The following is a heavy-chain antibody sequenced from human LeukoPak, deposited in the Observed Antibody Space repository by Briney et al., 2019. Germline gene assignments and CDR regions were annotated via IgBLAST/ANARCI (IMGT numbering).Heavy chain of an antibody. J-gene: IGHJ4*02. CDR2: ISWNSGSI. D-gene: IGHD6-19*01. Sequence: GRSLRLSCAASGFTFDDYAMHWVRQAPGKGLEWVSGISWNSGSIGYADSVKGRFTISRDNAKNSLYLQMNSLRAEDMALYYCAKASGYSSGWYYDYWGQGTLVTVSS. CDR1: GFTFDDYA. CDR3: AKASGYSSGWYYDY. V-gene: IGHV3-9*03.